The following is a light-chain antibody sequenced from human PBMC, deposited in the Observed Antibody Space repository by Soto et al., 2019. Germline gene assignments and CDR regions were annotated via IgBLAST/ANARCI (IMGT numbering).Light chain of an antibody. CDR1: QPISSF. CDR3: RQTRRAPRT. Sequence: DIQMTQSPASLSASVGDRVAITCRASQPISSFLNWYQHKPGKAPTLLIYAAYNLQGGVPSRFSGSGYGTNYTLGISSLELEDFATNYCRQTRRAPRTFGPGTKLEIK. CDR2: AAY. V-gene: IGKV1-39*01. J-gene: IGKJ2*01.